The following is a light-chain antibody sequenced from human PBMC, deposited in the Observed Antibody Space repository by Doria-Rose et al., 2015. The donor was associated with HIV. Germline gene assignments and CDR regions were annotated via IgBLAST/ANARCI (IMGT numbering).Light chain of an antibody. CDR1: QSFSSTY. Sequence: EIVMTRSPGTLSLSPGERATLSRRVSQSFSSTYLAWYQQKPGQAPSLLIYDGSTRATGIPDRFSASGSGTDFTLTINRLEPEDFALYYCHQYGTSWTFGQGTKVEI. V-gene: IGKV3-20*01. CDR2: DGS. CDR3: HQYGTSWT. J-gene: IGKJ1*01.